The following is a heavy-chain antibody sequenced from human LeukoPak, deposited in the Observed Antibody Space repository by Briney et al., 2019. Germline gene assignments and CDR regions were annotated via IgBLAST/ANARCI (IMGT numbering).Heavy chain of an antibody. CDR3: TRAALGYGDYPWDY. D-gene: IGHD4-17*01. Sequence: GSLRLSCTASGFTLGDYSMSWFRQAPGKGLELVSFIRSKAYGGTTEYAASVKGRFTISRDDSKSIAYLQMNSLKTEDTAVYYCTRAALGYGDYPWDYWGQGTLVTVSS. CDR1: GFTLGDYS. J-gene: IGHJ4*02. V-gene: IGHV3-49*03. CDR2: IRSKAYGGTT.